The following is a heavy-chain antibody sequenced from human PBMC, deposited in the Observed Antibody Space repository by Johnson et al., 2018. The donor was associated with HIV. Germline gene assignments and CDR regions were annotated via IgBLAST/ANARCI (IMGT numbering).Heavy chain of an antibody. D-gene: IGHD3-16*01. V-gene: IGHV3-30*04. Sequence: QVLLVESGGGVVQPGRSLRLSCAASGFSFSSYAMHWVRQAPGKGLAWVTVISYDGGLKYYADSVKGRFTISRDNFKNTLYLQMNSLKTEDTDVYSCTTDWGSDHEYAFEIWGQGTVVTVSS. J-gene: IGHJ3*02. CDR3: TTDWGSDHEYAFEI. CDR2: ISYDGGLK. CDR1: GFSFSSYA.